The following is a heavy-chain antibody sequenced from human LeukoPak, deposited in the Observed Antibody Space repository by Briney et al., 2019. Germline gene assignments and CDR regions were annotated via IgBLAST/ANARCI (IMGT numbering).Heavy chain of an antibody. Sequence: GASVKVSCKASGYTFTGYYMHWVRQAPGQGLEWMGIINPSGGSTSYAQKFQGRVTMTRDTSTSTVYMELSSLRPEDTAVYYCARDFGEMVPLYWGQGTLVTVSS. V-gene: IGHV1-46*01. CDR1: GYTFTGYY. CDR2: INPSGGST. CDR3: ARDFGEMVPLY. D-gene: IGHD3-16*01. J-gene: IGHJ4*02.